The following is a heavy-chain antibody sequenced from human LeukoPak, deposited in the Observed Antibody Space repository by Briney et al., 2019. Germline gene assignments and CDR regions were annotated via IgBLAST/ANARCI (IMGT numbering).Heavy chain of an antibody. CDR1: GGSFSGYY. CDR3: ARGQGTVTTH. D-gene: IGHD4-17*01. CDR2: INHSGSA. V-gene: IGHV4-34*01. Sequence: SETLSLTCAVSGGSFSGYYWTWIRQPPGKGLEWIGEINHSGSANYNPSLKSRVTISLDTSKNQFSLKLSSVTAADTTVYYCARGQGTVTTHWGQGTLVTVSS. J-gene: IGHJ4*02.